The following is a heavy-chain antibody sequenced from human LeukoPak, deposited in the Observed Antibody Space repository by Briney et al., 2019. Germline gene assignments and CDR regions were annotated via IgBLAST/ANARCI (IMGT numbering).Heavy chain of an antibody. V-gene: IGHV1-8*03. CDR1: GYTFTSYD. Sequence: ASVKVSCKASGYTFTSYDINWVRQATGQGLEWMGWMNPNSGNTGYAQKFQGRVTITRNTSISTAYMELSSLRSEDTAVYYCARMEVGASLDYYYYYMDVWGKGTTVTVSS. CDR3: ARMEVGASLDYYYYYMDV. J-gene: IGHJ6*03. D-gene: IGHD1-26*01. CDR2: MNPNSGNT.